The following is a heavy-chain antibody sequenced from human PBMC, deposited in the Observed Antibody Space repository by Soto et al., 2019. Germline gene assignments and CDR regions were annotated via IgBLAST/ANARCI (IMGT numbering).Heavy chain of an antibody. V-gene: IGHV1-69*13. CDR1: GGIFSSYA. D-gene: IGHD6-6*01. Sequence: ASVKVSCKASGGIFSSYAISWLRQAPGQGLEWMGAVIPILRQAYYAQDFQDRVSITADESTRTTYLELSSLRSDDTAVYFCARVGGIGAPPGTDYWGQGTLVPVSS. CDR2: VIPILRQA. CDR3: ARVGGIGAPPGTDY. J-gene: IGHJ4*02.